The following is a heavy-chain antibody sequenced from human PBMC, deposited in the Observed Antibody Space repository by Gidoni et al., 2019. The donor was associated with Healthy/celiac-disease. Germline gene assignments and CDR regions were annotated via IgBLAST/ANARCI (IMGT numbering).Heavy chain of an antibody. CDR1: GFTFSRYE. Sequence: EVQLVESGGGLVQPGGSLRLSCAASGFTFSRYEMNWVRQAPGKGLEWVSYISSSGSTIYYADSVKGRFTISRDNAKNSLYLQMNSLRAEDTAVYYCAREGGSYFLGAFDIWGQGTMVTVSS. CDR3: AREGGSYFLGAFDI. CDR2: ISSSGSTI. J-gene: IGHJ3*02. D-gene: IGHD1-26*01. V-gene: IGHV3-48*03.